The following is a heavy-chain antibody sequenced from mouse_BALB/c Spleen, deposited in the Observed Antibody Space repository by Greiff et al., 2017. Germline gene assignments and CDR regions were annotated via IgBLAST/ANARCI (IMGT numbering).Heavy chain of an antibody. CDR2: IDPYYGGT. D-gene: IGHD4-1*01. V-gene: IGHV1-34*02. Sequence: EVKLQESGAELMKPGASVKISCKATGYTFSSYWIEWVKQRPGHGLEWIGNIDPYYGGTSYNQKFKGKATLTVDKSSSTAYMQLKSLTSEDSAVYYCARRDWAAMDYWGQGTSVTVSS. CDR3: ARRDWAAMDY. J-gene: IGHJ4*01. CDR1: GYTFSSYW.